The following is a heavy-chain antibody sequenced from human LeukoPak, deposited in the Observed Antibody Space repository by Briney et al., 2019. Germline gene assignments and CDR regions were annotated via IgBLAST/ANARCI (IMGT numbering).Heavy chain of an antibody. CDR1: GFTFGDYY. D-gene: IGHD4-11*01. CDR3: ARDLAQSYYFDY. CDR2: ISSSSSYT. J-gene: IGHJ4*02. V-gene: IGHV3-11*06. Sequence: GGSLRLSCAASGFTFGDYYMSWIRQAPGKGLEWVSYISSSSSYTNYADSVKGRFTISRDNAKNSLYLQMNSLRAEDTAVYYCARDLAQSYYFDYWGQGTLVTVSS.